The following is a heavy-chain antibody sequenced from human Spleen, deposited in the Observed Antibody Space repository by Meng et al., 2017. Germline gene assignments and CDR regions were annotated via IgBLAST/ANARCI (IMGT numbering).Heavy chain of an antibody. CDR2: ISETGGAS. Sequence: GESLKISCAASGFTFNTYAMSWVRQAPGKGLEWVSSISETGGASYYADSVKGRFTISRDNAKNSLYLQMNSLRAEDTAVYYCARAAWFGDNPFNWFDPWGQGTLVTVSS. D-gene: IGHD3-10*01. V-gene: IGHV3-23*01. CDR1: GFTFNTYA. J-gene: IGHJ5*02. CDR3: ARAAWFGDNPFNWFDP.